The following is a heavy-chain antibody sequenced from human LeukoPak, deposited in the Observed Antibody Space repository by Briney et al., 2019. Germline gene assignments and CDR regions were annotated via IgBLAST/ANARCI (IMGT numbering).Heavy chain of an antibody. D-gene: IGHD3-22*01. Sequence: PSETLSLTCAVYGGSFSGYYWSWIRQPPGKGLEWIGEINHSGSTNYHPSPKRRVTTSVDTSKNPLSLKLSSVTAADTAVYYCASSPRAPHFYDSSGTRGGYWGQGTLVTVSS. V-gene: IGHV4-34*01. CDR3: ASSPRAPHFYDSSGTRGGY. CDR1: GGSFSGYY. J-gene: IGHJ4*02. CDR2: INHSGST.